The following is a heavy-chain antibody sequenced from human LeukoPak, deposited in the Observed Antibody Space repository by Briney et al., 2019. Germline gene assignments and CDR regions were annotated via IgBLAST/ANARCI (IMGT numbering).Heavy chain of an antibody. Sequence: SVKVSCKAVRGAFSNYVISWVRQAPGQGLEWMGRIIPIFDEAIYAQKFRGRVTITADKSTSTAYMELSSLRLEDTAVYYCERRPERWPQNHRTLDNWGQGTLVTVSS. CDR2: IIPIFDEA. CDR3: ERRPERWPQNHRTLDN. J-gene: IGHJ4*02. CDR1: RGAFSNYV. D-gene: IGHD5-24*01. V-gene: IGHV1-69*04.